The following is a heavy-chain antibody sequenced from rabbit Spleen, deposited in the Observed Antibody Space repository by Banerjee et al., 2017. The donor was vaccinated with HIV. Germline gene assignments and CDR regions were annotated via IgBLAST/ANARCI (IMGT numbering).Heavy chain of an antibody. CDR2: IKIGGSA. D-gene: IGHD5-1*01. V-gene: IGHV1S25*01. CDR1: GSDISGYR. Sequence: QEQLVESGGGLVTPGGTLTLTCTASGSDISGYRIGWVRQAPGKGLESIGIIKIGGSAYYASWVNGRFTISKTSTTVDLKMTSLTAADTATYFCARDLVAAIGWNFNLWGQGTLVTVS. J-gene: IGHJ4*01. CDR3: ARDLVAAIGWNFNL.